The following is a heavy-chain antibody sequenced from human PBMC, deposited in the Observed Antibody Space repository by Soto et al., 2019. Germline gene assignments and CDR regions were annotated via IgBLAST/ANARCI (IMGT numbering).Heavy chain of an antibody. J-gene: IGHJ2*01. Sequence: EVQLVESGGGLVQPGGSLKLSCAASGFSLSSYWMYWVRQAPGKGPVWVSRISSDGSDITYADSVKGRFTISRDNAKNTLYLQMNSLRAEDTAVYYCSRTLPMTSYGYFDLWGRGTLVTVSS. V-gene: IGHV3-74*01. CDR1: GFSLSSYW. CDR2: ISSDGSDI. CDR3: SRTLPMTSYGYFDL.